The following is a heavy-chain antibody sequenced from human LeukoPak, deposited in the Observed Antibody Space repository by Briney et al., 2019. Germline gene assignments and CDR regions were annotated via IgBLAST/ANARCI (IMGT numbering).Heavy chain of an antibody. V-gene: IGHV3-23*01. D-gene: IGHD6-6*01. CDR3: ARARGRYEYSSSYYMDV. J-gene: IGHJ6*03. CDR1: GFTFSSYA. CDR2: ISGSGGST. Sequence: PGGSLRLSCAASGFTFSSYAMSWVRQAPGKGLEWVSAISGSGGSTYYADSVKGRFTISRDNAKNSLYLQMNSLRAEDTAVYYCARARGRYEYSSSYYMDVWGKGTTVTVSS.